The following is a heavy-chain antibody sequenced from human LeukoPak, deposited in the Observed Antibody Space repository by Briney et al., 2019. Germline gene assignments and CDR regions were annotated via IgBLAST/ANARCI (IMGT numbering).Heavy chain of an antibody. CDR1: GFTFSSYA. CDR3: AKLYGSGTYYNYFHY. V-gene: IGHV3-23*01. D-gene: IGHD3-10*01. J-gene: IGHJ4*02. CDR2: ISGSGGST. Sequence: GGSLRLSCAASGFTFSSYAMSWVRQAPGKGLEWVSAISGSGGSTYYADSVKGRFTISRDNSRNTLYLQMNTLSPDDTAVYYCAKLYGSGTYYNYFHYWGQGTLVTVSS.